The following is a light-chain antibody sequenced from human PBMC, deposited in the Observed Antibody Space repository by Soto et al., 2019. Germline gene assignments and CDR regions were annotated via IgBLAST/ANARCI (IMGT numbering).Light chain of an antibody. CDR2: GAS. J-gene: IGKJ5*01. V-gene: IGKV3-20*01. Sequence: EIVMTQSPGTLSLSPGDRATLSCRASQSVSRRLAWYQQKPGQAPRLLISGASSRATGIPDRFSGSGSGTDFTLTISRLEPEDFAVYYCQQYGSSPPITFGQGTRLEIK. CDR1: QSVSRR. CDR3: QQYGSSPPIT.